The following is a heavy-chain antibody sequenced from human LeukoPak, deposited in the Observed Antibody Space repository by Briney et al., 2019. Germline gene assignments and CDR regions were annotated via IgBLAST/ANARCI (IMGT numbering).Heavy chain of an antibody. Sequence: GGLTLSCAASGFTFSSYWMSCVRQAPGKGLVWVANIKQEGSEKYYVDSVKGRFTISRDNAKNSLYLQMNSLRAEDTAVYYCARDRDRITMVRGDRHAFDIWGQGTMVTVSS. CDR2: IKQEGSEK. J-gene: IGHJ3*02. CDR3: ARDRDRITMVRGDRHAFDI. D-gene: IGHD3-10*01. CDR1: GFTFSSYW. V-gene: IGHV3-7*01.